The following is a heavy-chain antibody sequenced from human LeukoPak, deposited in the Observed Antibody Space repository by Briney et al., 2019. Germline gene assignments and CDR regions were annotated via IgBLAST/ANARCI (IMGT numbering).Heavy chain of an antibody. CDR3: ARELLSYYGSGSLNY. CDR1: GFTFSSYW. Sequence: GGSLRLSCAASGFTFSSYWMSWVRQAPGKGLEWVANIKQDGSEKYYADSVRGRFTISRDNAKNSLYLQMNSLRAEDTAVYYCARELLSYYGSGSLNYWGQGTLVTVSS. CDR2: IKQDGSEK. J-gene: IGHJ4*02. V-gene: IGHV3-7*03. D-gene: IGHD3-10*01.